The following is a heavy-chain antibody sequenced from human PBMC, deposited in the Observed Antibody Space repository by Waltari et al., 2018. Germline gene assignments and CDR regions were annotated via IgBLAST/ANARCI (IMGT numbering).Heavy chain of an antibody. CDR2: IIPIFGTA. V-gene: IGHV1-69*01. D-gene: IGHD3-22*01. Sequence: QVQLVQSGAEVKKPGSSVKVSCKASGGTFSSYAISWVRQAPGKGPEWMGGIIPIFGTANYPQNFQGRVTITADESTSTAYMELSSLRSEDTAVYYCAREVDYYDSSGYYSHFDYWGQGTLVTVSS. CDR1: GGTFSSYA. J-gene: IGHJ4*02. CDR3: AREVDYYDSSGYYSHFDY.